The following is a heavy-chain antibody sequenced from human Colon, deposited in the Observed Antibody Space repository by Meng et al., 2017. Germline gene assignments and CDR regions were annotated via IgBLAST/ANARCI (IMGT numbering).Heavy chain of an antibody. Sequence: GGSLRLSCAASRFTFSIYAMNWVRQAPGKGLEWVSGISNSGSNTYYADSVKGRFTISRDNSKNTVYLQMNSLRAEDTAVYYCAKNGEGYNFDYWGQGTLVTVSS. V-gene: IGHV3-23*01. J-gene: IGHJ4*02. CDR3: AKNGEGYNFDY. CDR1: RFTFSIYA. CDR2: ISNSGSNT. D-gene: IGHD3-10*01.